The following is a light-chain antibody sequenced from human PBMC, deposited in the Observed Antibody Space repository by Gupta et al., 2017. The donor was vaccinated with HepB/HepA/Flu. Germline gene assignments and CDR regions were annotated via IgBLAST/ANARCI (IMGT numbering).Light chain of an antibody. V-gene: IGLV2-23*02. CDR1: SSDVGSYSL. CDR2: EVR. Sequence: QSALTQPASVSGSPGQSITISCTGTSSDVGSYSLVSWYQQHPGKAPKLMIYEVRKRPSGVSNRFSGSKSGNMASLTISGLQAEDEADYYCCSYAGFSLVFGTGTKVTVL. J-gene: IGLJ1*01. CDR3: CSYAGFSLV.